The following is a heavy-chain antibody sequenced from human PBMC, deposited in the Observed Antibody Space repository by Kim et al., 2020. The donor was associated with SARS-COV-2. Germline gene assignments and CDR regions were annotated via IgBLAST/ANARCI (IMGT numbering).Heavy chain of an antibody. CDR2: ISGGGGNT. CDR1: GFTFSSYA. Sequence: GGSLRLSCAASGFTFSSYAMSWVRQAPGKGLEWVSAISGGGGNTHYADSVKGRFIISRDNSKNTLYVQMNSLRADDTAVYYCAKSQGRYYYDTSVYFDFWGQGTLVTVSS. D-gene: IGHD3-22*01. J-gene: IGHJ4*02. V-gene: IGHV3-23*01. CDR3: AKSQGRYYYDTSVYFDF.